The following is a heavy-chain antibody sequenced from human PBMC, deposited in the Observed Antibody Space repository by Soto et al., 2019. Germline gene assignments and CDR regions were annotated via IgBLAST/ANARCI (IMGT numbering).Heavy chain of an antibody. Sequence: ASVKVSCKASGYTFTGYAMHWVRQAPGQRLEWMGWINAGNGNTKYSQKFQGRVTITRDTSASTAYMELSSLRSEDTAVYYCAREGKVGASGVVPWFDPWGQGTLVTVSS. CDR2: INAGNGNT. V-gene: IGHV1-3*01. D-gene: IGHD1-26*01. CDR1: GYTFTGYA. J-gene: IGHJ5*02. CDR3: AREGKVGASGVVPWFDP.